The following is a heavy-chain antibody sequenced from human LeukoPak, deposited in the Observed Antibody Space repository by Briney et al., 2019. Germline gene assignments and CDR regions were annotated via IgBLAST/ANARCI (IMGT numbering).Heavy chain of an antibody. V-gene: IGHV3-21*01. CDR3: ARGGGSKSGYYYFDY. J-gene: IGHJ4*02. D-gene: IGHD3-9*01. CDR2: ISSSSSYI. CDR1: GFTFSSYS. Sequence: GGSLRLSCAASGFTFSSYSMNWVRQAPGKGLEWVSSISSSSSYIYYADSANGRFTISRDNAKNSLYLQMNSLRAEDTAVYYCARGGGSKSGYYYFDYWGQGTLVTVSS.